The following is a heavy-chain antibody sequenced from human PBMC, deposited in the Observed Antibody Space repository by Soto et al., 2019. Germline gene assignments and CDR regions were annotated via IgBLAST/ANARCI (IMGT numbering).Heavy chain of an antibody. J-gene: IGHJ5*02. CDR3: AGDPDSHYNDSHASSYP. V-gene: IGHV1-69*04. CDR2: IIPIIGII. Sequence: GASVKVSCKASGYTFTSYGITWVRQAPGQRLEWMGRIIPIIGIINYAQKFQGRVTISADKFTGTAYMELTGLRSDDTAVYYCAGDPDSHYNDSHASSYPWGQGTLVTVSS. CDR1: GYTFTSYG. D-gene: IGHD4-4*01.